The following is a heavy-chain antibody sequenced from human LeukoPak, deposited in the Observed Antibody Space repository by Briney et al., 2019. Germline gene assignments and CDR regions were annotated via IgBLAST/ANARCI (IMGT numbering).Heavy chain of an antibody. CDR3: AKRSMGGLPCLDY. Sequence: PGGSLRLSCAASGFTFSDYVMTWARQAPGGRLEWVSAIAGGSESTHYADSVQGRFTISRDNSKNTLYLQMNSLRVEDTAVYYCAKRSMGGLPCLDYWGQGSLVTVSS. CDR1: GFTFSDYV. CDR2: IAGGSEST. J-gene: IGHJ4*02. D-gene: IGHD1-26*01. V-gene: IGHV3-23*01.